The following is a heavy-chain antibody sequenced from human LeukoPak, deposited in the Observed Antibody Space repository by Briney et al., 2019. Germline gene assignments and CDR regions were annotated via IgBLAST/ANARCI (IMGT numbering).Heavy chain of an antibody. V-gene: IGHV4-30-2*01. D-gene: IGHD3-10*01. Sequence: ASETLSLTCAVSGGSISSGGYSWSWIRQPPGKGLEWIGYIYHSGSTYYNPSLKSRVTISVDRSKNQFSLKLSSVTAADTAVYYCARSIMVRGVITPNWFDPWGQGTLVTVSS. CDR3: ARSIMVRGVITPNWFDP. CDR1: GGSISSGGYS. CDR2: IYHSGST. J-gene: IGHJ5*02.